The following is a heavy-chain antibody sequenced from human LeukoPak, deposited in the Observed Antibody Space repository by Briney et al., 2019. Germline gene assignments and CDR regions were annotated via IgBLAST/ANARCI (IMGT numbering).Heavy chain of an antibody. D-gene: IGHD3-3*01. CDR3: AREYYDTSAFDI. J-gene: IGHJ3*02. CDR2: IYYSGST. V-gene: IGHV4-59*01. CDR1: GGSISSYY. Sequence: SETLSLTCTVSGGSISSYYWSWIRQPPGKGLEWIGYIYYSGSTNYNPSLKSRVTISVDTSKNQFSLKLSSVTAADTAVYYCAREYYDTSAFDIWGQGTMVTVSS.